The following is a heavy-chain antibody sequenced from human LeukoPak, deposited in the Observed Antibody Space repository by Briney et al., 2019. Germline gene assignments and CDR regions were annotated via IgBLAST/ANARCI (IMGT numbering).Heavy chain of an antibody. V-gene: IGHV4-4*09. Sequence: PSETLSLTCTVSGGSMSYDYWSWIRQTPGMRLEWIGYIYTSGSTRYNPSLKRRVTISVDTSKNHFSLRLRSVTAADTAVYYCARHFRRDYSASGASQYYHYIDVWSKGTTVTVSS. CDR1: GGSMSYDY. CDR2: IYTSGST. J-gene: IGHJ6*03. CDR3: ARHFRRDYSASGASQYYHYIDV. D-gene: IGHD3-10*01.